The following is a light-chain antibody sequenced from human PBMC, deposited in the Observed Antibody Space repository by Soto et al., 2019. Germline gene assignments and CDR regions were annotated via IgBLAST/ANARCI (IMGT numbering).Light chain of an antibody. Sequence: QSALTQPASVSGSPGQSITISCTGTSSDIGSYNYVAWYQQFPGKTPKLIIYEVRNRPSGVSFRFSGSKSCNTASLIISGLQAEDEADYYCISYRGSDTSYVFGTGTKLTAL. CDR1: SSDIGSYNY. V-gene: IGLV2-14*01. CDR2: EVR. J-gene: IGLJ1*01. CDR3: ISYRGSDTSYV.